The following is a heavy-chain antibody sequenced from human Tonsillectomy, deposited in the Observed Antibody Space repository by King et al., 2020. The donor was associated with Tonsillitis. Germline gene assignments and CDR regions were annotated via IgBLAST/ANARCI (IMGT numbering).Heavy chain of an antibody. V-gene: IGHV4-59*01. CDR1: GGSSSSYY. D-gene: IGHD2-15*01. CDR2: CYYSGDT. CDR3: ARDLLGWYFDL. Sequence: LQESGPGLVKPSETLSLTCTVSGGSSSSYYWSWIRQPPGKGLEWFGDCYYSGDTNYNPTLKSRVKSSIDTSKNQFSLSLSSVTAADTAVYYCARDLLGWYFDLWGRGTLVTVSS. J-gene: IGHJ2*01.